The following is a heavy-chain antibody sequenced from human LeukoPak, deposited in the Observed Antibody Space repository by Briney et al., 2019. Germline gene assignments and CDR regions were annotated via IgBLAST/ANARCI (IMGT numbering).Heavy chain of an antibody. CDR2: IKSKTDGGTT. CDR3: TTGSPTATAGTFYYYYGMDV. J-gene: IGHJ6*02. CDR1: GFTFSNAW. Sequence: PGGSLRLSCAASGFTFSNAWMTWVRQAPGKGLEWVGRIKSKTDGGTTDHAAPVKGRFTISRDDSKNTLYLRMNSLKTEDTAVYYCTTGSPTATAGTFYYYYGMDVWGQGTTVTVSS. D-gene: IGHD6-13*01. V-gene: IGHV3-15*01.